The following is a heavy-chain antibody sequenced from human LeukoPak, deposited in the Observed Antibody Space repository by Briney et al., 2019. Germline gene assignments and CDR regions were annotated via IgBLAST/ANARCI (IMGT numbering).Heavy chain of an antibody. CDR2: IYYSGST. CDR1: GDSISSSSYY. V-gene: IGHV4-39*07. CDR3: ARDGEQHRAHSKNWFDP. D-gene: IGHD6-13*01. J-gene: IGHJ5*02. Sequence: PSETLSLTCTVSGDSISSSSYYWGWIRQPPGKGLEWIGSIYYSGSTYYNPSLKSRVTISVDTSKNQFSLKLSSVTAADTAVYYCARDGEQHRAHSKNWFDPWGQGTLVTVSS.